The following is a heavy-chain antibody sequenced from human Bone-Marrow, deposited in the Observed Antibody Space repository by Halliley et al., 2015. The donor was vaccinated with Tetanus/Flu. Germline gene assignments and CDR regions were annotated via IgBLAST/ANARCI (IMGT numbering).Heavy chain of an antibody. J-gene: IGHJ4*02. CDR3: MAGDY. V-gene: IGHV1-69*08. CDR2: VIPILATA. Sequence: APGQGLEWKGRVIPILATAIYAQKFQGRVTITADKSTGTAYMELSSLRSDDTAVYYCMAGDYWGQGTLVTVSS.